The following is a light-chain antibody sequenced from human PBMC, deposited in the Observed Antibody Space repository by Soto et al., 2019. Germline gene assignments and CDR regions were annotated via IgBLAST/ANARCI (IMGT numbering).Light chain of an antibody. CDR3: GTWDSSLTGEDV. Sequence: QSVLTXPLSVSAAPGQKVTISCSGSSSNIGNKYVSWYQQLPGTAPKLLIYENNKRPAGIPDRFSGSKSGTSATLGITGLQTGDEADYYCGTWDSSLTGEDVFGTGNKVTVL. J-gene: IGLJ1*01. CDR1: SSNIGNKY. V-gene: IGLV1-51*02. CDR2: ENN.